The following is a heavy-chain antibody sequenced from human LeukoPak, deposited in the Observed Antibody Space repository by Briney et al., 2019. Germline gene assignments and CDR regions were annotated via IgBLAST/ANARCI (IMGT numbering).Heavy chain of an antibody. CDR2: INPNTSAT. V-gene: IGHV1-2*02. J-gene: IGHJ4*02. CDR1: GYTFTDYY. CDR3: ARAILSGYPDS. D-gene: IGHD3-3*01. Sequence: ASVKVSCKASGYTFTDYYIHWVRQAPGQGLEWMGWINPNTSATKYAQKFQGRLTVTRDTSISTTYMELSSLRSDDTAVYYCARAILSGYPDSWGQGTLVIVFS.